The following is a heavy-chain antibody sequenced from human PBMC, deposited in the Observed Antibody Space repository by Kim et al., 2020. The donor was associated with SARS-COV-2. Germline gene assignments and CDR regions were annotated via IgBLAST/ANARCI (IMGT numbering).Heavy chain of an antibody. J-gene: IGHJ4*02. CDR1: GFTFSSYW. Sequence: GGSLRLSCAVSGFTFSSYWMHWVRQAPGKGLVWVSRVNSDGSSTTYADSVRGRFTISRDNAKNTLYLQMNSLRADDSAVYYCVRGYYTSGSYVDYWGQGTLVTVSS. V-gene: IGHV3-74*01. CDR3: VRGYYTSGSYVDY. D-gene: IGHD3-10*01. CDR2: VNSDGSST.